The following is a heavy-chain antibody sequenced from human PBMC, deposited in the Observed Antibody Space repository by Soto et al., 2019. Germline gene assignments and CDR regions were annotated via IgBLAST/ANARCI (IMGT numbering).Heavy chain of an antibody. J-gene: IGHJ4*02. CDR2: IVSSGAM. CDR3: ARQETASGSQYSSPFRH. Sequence: SETLSLTCSVSVASVRSSRFYCGWIRQTPWKGLEWIGSIVSSGAMHPNPSLRSRIDISLDSSQNKLSLDLFSVTAADTSVYYCARQETASGSQYSSPFRHWDQGRLVTVS. CDR1: VASVRSSRFY. V-gene: IGHV4-39*01. D-gene: IGHD2-21*02.